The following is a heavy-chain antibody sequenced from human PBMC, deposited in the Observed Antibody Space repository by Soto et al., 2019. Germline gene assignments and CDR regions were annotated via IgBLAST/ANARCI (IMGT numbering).Heavy chain of an antibody. Sequence: QVQLVESGGGVVQPGRSLRLSCAASGFKFSNFGMHWVRQAPDTGLEWVAAVTYDGTKKYYADSVKGRFTISKDNSQNTLYLQMNSLRVDDTAVYYCAKWGQYDFSMGYWGQGALVTVSS. CDR1: GFKFSNFG. CDR3: AKWGQYDFSMGY. CDR2: VTYDGTKK. V-gene: IGHV3-30*18. D-gene: IGHD3-3*01. J-gene: IGHJ4*02.